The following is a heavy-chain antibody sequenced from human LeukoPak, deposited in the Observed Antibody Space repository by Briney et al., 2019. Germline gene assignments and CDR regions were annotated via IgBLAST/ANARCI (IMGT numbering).Heavy chain of an antibody. J-gene: IGHJ5*02. CDR3: ARSSIIRGIVITRHH. CDR2: ISGYNGDT. Sequence: ASVKVSCKTSGFTFTSSGITWVRQAPGQGLEWMGWISGYNGDTNYALKFQGRISMTTDKSTSTAYMELRSLRPGDTALYYCARSSIIRGIVITRHHWGQGTLLTVSS. V-gene: IGHV1-18*04. D-gene: IGHD3-10*01. CDR1: GFTFTSSG.